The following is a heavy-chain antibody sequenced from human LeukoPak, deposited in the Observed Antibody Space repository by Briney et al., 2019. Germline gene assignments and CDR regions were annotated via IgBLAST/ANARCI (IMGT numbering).Heavy chain of an antibody. CDR3: ARTTNGKTVNWFAP. D-gene: IGHD1-1*01. J-gene: IGHJ5*01. V-gene: IGHV4-4*07. CDR1: GDSINHYY. Sequence: SETLSLTCNVSGDSINHYYWSWIRQPAGKGLEWIGLIYSSGLTTYNPSPKSRVTMSVDTSKNQLSLKLNSVTAADSATYYCARTTNGKTVNWFAPWGQGPPVIVSS. CDR2: IYSSGLT.